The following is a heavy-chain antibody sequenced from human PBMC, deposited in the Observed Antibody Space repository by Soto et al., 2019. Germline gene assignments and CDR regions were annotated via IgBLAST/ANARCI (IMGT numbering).Heavy chain of an antibody. Sequence: EVQLLESGGGLVQPGGSLRLSCAASGFTFSSYAMKWVRQAPGKGLEWVSLIGESGTPTYYADSVKGRFNISRDNSGNTLFLEMDSLRAEDTAVYYCASYIPGVRYYGMDVWGQGTTVTVSS. CDR2: IGESGTPT. V-gene: IGHV3-23*01. D-gene: IGHD2-2*01. CDR1: GFTFSSYA. CDR3: ASYIPGVRYYGMDV. J-gene: IGHJ6*01.